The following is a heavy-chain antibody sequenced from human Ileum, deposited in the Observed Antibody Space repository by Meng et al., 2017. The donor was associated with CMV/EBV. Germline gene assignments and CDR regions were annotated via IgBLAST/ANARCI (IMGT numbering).Heavy chain of an antibody. J-gene: IGHJ4*02. Sequence: HVLLVQAGTVVKTPGASVTVSCKSSGYTFIDHGIGWVRQAPGQGLEWMGWISPYNGNTDSAQKVQGRVTMTTDTSTSTAYMELRGLRSDDTAVYYCARVGGGDYFDHWGQGTLVTVSS. V-gene: IGHV1-18*01. CDR2: ISPYNGNT. CDR3: ARVGGGDYFDH. D-gene: IGHD3-16*01. CDR1: GYTFIDHG.